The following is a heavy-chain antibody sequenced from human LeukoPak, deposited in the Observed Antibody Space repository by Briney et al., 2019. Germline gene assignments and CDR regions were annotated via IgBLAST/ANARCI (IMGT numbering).Heavy chain of an antibody. CDR1: GFTFSNFE. CDR2: IDSSGDTI. D-gene: IGHD4-17*01. Sequence: GGSLRLSCAASGFTFSNFEMNWVRQAPGKGLEWVSYIDSSGDTIYYADSVKGRFTMSRDNAKNSLYLQMNSLRAEDTAVYYCARDRYGDYALDYWGQGTLVTVSS. V-gene: IGHV3-48*03. J-gene: IGHJ4*02. CDR3: ARDRYGDYALDY.